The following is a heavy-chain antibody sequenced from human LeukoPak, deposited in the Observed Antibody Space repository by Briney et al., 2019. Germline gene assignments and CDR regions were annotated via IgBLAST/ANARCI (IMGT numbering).Heavy chain of an antibody. CDR3: ARLLGGLNNVK. CDR2: IIPIFGTA. Sequence: ASVKVSCTASGGTFSSYAISWVRQAPGQGLEWMGGIIPIFGTANYAQKFQGRVTITADESTSTAYMELSSLRSEDTAVYYCARLLGGLNNVKWGQGTLVTVSS. J-gene: IGHJ4*02. CDR1: GGTFSSYA. V-gene: IGHV1-69*13. D-gene: IGHD3-16*01.